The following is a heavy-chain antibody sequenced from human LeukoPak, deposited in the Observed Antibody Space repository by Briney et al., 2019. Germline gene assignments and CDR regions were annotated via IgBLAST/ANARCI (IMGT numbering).Heavy chain of an antibody. V-gene: IGHV1-46*03. CDR2: FYPSAGTS. J-gene: IGHJ4*02. Sequence: ASVKVSCKASGYTFTDYYIHWVRQAPGRGPEYVGVFYPSAGTSYSPQRFRGRVTLTSDTSASPVYVEVGSLKSEDTAIYYCVRELRGGYFDFWGQGTLVTVSS. D-gene: IGHD2-21*01. CDR1: GYTFTDYY. CDR3: VRELRGGYFDF.